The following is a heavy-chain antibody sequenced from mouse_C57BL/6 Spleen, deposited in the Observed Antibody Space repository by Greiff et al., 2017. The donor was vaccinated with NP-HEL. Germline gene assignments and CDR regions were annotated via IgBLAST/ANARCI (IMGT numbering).Heavy chain of an antibody. CDR3: ARSNYSGSSYYFDY. Sequence: QVQLQQSGPELVKPGASVKISCKASGYAFSSSWMNWVKQRPGKGLEWIGRIYPGDGDTNYNGKFKGKATLTADKSSSTAYMQLSSLTSEDSAVYFCARSNYSGSSYYFDYWGQGTTLTVSS. CDR2: IYPGDGDT. CDR1: GYAFSSSW. V-gene: IGHV1-82*01. D-gene: IGHD1-1*01. J-gene: IGHJ2*01.